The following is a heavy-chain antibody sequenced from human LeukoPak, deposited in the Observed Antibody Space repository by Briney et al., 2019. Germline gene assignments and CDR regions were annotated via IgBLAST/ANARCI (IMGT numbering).Heavy chain of an antibody. CDR3: AREQLTGEGTRGGPFDY. Sequence: SETLSLTCTVSGGSISSYYWSWIRQHPGKGLEWIGYIYYSGSTYYNPSLKSRVTISVDTSKNQFSLKLSSVTAADTAVYYCAREQLTGEGTRGGPFDYWGQGTLVTVSS. J-gene: IGHJ4*02. D-gene: IGHD5-24*01. V-gene: IGHV4-59*06. CDR1: GGSISSYY. CDR2: IYYSGST.